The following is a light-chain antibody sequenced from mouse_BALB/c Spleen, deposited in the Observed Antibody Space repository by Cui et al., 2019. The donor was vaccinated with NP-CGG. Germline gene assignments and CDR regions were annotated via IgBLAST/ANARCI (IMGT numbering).Light chain of an antibody. CDR2: GTN. CDR1: TGAVTTSNY. J-gene: IGLJ1*01. CDR3: ALWYSNHWV. Sequence: FVTHESALTTSPGETVTLTCRSSTGAVTTSNYANWVQEKPDHLFTGLIGGTNNRAPGVPARFSGSLIGDKTALTITGAQTEDKAIYFCALWYSNHWVFGGGTKLTVL. V-gene: IGLV1*01.